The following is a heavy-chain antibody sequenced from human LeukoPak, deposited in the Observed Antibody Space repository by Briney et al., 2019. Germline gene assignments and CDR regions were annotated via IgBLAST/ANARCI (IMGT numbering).Heavy chain of an antibody. V-gene: IGHV3-9*03. CDR2: ISWNSGSI. Sequence: PGGSLRLSCAASGFTFDDYAMHWVRQAPGKGLEWVSGISWNSGSIGYADSVKGRFTISRDNAKNSLYLQMNSLRAEDMALYYCAKDTRRYYYDSSGCAFDIWGQGTMVTVSS. CDR1: GFTFDDYA. J-gene: IGHJ3*02. CDR3: AKDTRRYYYDSSGCAFDI. D-gene: IGHD3-22*01.